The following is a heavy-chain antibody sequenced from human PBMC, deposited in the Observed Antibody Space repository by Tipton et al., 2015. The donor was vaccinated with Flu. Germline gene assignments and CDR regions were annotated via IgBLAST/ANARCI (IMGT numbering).Heavy chain of an antibody. J-gene: IGHJ4*02. CDR2: IYDSGRI. V-gene: IGHV4-39*07. CDR1: GASVSSSRYY. CDR3: ARVGDSSVSYGLGY. Sequence: TLSLTCTVSGASVSSSRYYWAWIRQPPGKGLECIGTIYDSGRIYYKPSLKSRVMMSLDTSKTHFSLRLSSVTAADTARYYCARVGDSSVSYGLGYWGQGTLVTVS. D-gene: IGHD3-22*01.